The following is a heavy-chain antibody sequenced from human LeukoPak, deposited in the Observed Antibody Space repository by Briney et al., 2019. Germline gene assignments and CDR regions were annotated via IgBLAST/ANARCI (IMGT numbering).Heavy chain of an antibody. V-gene: IGHV3-53*01. J-gene: IGHJ4*02. CDR3: ARVRRGGYGFDY. CDR2: IYSGGTT. CDR1: GFTVSSNY. Sequence: GGSLRLSCAASGFTVSSNYMSWVRQAPGKGLEWVSIIYSGGTTYYADSVKGRFTISRDNSKNTLYVQMNSLRAEDTAVYYCARVRRGGYGFDYWGQGTLVTVSS. D-gene: IGHD5-18*01.